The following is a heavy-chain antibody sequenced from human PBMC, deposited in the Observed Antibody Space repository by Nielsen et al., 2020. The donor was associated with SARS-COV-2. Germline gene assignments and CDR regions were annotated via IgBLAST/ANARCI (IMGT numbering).Heavy chain of an antibody. D-gene: IGHD3-10*01. V-gene: IGHV4-59*13. Sequence: GSLRLSCTVSGGSISSYYWSWIRQPPGKGLEWIGYIYYSGSTNYNPSLKSRVTISVDTSKNQFSLKLSSVTAADTAVYYCARDLGYYGSGSLVWFDPRGQGTLVTVSS. CDR1: GGSISSYY. J-gene: IGHJ5*02. CDR2: IYYSGST. CDR3: ARDLGYYGSGSLVWFDP.